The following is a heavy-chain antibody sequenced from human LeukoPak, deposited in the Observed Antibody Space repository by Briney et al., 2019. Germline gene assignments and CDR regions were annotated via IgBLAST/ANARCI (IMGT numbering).Heavy chain of an antibody. CDR2: IFHRGIP. Sequence: PSETLSLTCAVSDYSITNSWWSWVRQSPGMRLEWIGQIFHRGIPNYNPSLKSRVTMSIDKSSNQVSLKMNSVTAADTAVYYCARVMGASWFFYLDVWGKGTTVTVSS. CDR1: DYSITNSW. V-gene: IGHV4-4*02. CDR3: ARVMGASWFFYLDV. D-gene: IGHD3-16*02. J-gene: IGHJ6*03.